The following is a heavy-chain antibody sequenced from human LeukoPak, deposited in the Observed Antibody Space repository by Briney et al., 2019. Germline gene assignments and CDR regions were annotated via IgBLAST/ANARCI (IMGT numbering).Heavy chain of an antibody. CDR2: IYYSGST. Sequence: SETLSLTCTVSGGSISSGDYYWSWIRQPPGKGLEWIGYIYYSGSTYYNPSLKSRVTISVDTSKNQFSLKLSSVTAADTAVYYCARDLNYDGMDVWGQGTLVTVSS. J-gene: IGHJ6*02. CDR3: ARDLNYDGMDV. V-gene: IGHV4-30-4*01. CDR1: GGSISSGDYY. D-gene: IGHD1-7*01.